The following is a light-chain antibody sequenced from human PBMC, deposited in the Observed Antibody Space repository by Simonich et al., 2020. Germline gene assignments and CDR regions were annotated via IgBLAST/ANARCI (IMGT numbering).Light chain of an antibody. CDR3: QSYDSSNYWV. J-gene: IGLJ3*02. V-gene: IGLV6-57*03. CDR2: EDN. Sequence: NFMLTQPHFVSESPGKTVTISCTRSSGSIASNYVQWYQQRPGSAPTTVIYEDNQSPSGVPDRFSGSIDSSSNSASLTISGLKTEDEADYYCQSYDSSNYWVFGGGTKLTVL. CDR1: SGSIASNY.